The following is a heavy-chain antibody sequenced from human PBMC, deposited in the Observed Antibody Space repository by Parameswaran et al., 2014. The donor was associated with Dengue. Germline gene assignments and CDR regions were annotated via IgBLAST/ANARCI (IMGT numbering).Heavy chain of an antibody. CDR3: TTEAGITVNFDY. CDR2: IKSKTDGGTT. V-gene: IGHV3-15*01. D-gene: IGHD4-17*01. J-gene: IGHJ4*02. Sequence: VRQAPGRGLEWVGRIKSKTDGGTTDYAAPVKGRFTISRDDSKNTLYLQMNSLKTEDTAVYYCTTEAGITVNFDYWGQGTLVTVSS.